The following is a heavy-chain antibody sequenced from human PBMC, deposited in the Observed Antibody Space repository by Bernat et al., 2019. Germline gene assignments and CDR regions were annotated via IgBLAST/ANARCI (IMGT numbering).Heavy chain of an antibody. D-gene: IGHD6-19*01. CDR1: GITFSSYG. V-gene: IGHV3-30*02. CDR2: IRYDGSKK. J-gene: IGHJ6*02. Sequence: QVQLVESGGGVVQPGRSLRLSCAASGITFSSYGMHWVRQAPGKGLEWVALIRYDGSKKYYADSVKGQVTITRDNSKNMLYLQMNSLRAEDTAVYYCAKSVYSSDNYGMDVWGQGTTVTVSS. CDR3: AKSVYSSDNYGMDV.